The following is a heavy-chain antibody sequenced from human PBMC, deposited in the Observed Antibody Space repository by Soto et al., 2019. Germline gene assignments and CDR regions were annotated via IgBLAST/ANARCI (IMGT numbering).Heavy chain of an antibody. CDR3: ASERFWSGYRDYYYYYGMDV. D-gene: IGHD3-3*01. V-gene: IGHV4-30-4*01. Sequence: SETLSLTCTVSGGSISSGDYYWSWIRQPPGKGLEWIGYIYYSGSTYYNPSLKSRVIISVDTSKNQFSLKLSSVTAADTAVYYCASERFWSGYRDYYYYYGMDVWGQGTTVTVSS. CDR1: GGSISSGDYY. CDR2: IYYSGST. J-gene: IGHJ6*02.